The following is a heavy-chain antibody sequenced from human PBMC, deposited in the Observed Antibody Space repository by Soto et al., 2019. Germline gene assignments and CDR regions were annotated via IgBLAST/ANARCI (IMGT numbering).Heavy chain of an antibody. CDR3: AREGLHLGELSEHAFDI. J-gene: IGHJ3*02. CDR2: ISSSGSTI. CDR1: GFTFSDYY. D-gene: IGHD3-16*02. Sequence: GGSLRLSCAASGFTFSDYYMSWIRQAPGKGLEWVSYISSSGSTIYYADSVKGRFTISRDSAKNSLYLQMNSLRAEDTAVYYCAREGLHLGELSEHAFDIWGQGTMVTVSS. V-gene: IGHV3-11*01.